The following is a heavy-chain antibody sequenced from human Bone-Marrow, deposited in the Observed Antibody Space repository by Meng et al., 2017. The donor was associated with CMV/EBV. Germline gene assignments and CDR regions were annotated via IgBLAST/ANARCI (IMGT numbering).Heavy chain of an antibody. D-gene: IGHD3-16*02. CDR2: IDPGDSVA. J-gene: IGHJ4*02. CDR3: ARAFDYIGGSYRNDFDY. V-gene: IGHV5-51*01. CDR1: GYSFTSHC. Sequence: GGSLRLSCKGFGYSFTSHCIGWVRQMPGKGLEWMGIIDPGDSVARYSPSFQGQVTISVDKSIATAYLQWKSLKASDTAMYYCARAFDYIGGSYRNDFDYWGQGTLVTVSS.